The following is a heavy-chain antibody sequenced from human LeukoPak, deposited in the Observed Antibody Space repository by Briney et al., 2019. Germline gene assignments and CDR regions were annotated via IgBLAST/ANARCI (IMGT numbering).Heavy chain of an antibody. CDR2: ISGSGDST. CDR3: AKGDGNSWFDY. J-gene: IGHJ4*02. D-gene: IGHD4-23*01. V-gene: IGHV3-23*01. CDR1: GGSISSGSYY. Sequence: ETLSLTCTVSGGSISSGSYYWSWVRQAPGKGLEWVSAISGSGDSTYYADSVKGRFTISRDNSKNTLSLQMNSLRAGDTAVYYCAKGDGNSWFDYWGQGTLVTVSS.